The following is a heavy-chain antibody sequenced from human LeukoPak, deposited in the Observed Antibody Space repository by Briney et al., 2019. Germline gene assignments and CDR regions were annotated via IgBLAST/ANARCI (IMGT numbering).Heavy chain of an antibody. D-gene: IGHD6-13*01. Sequence: SETLSRTCTVSGGTISTSSYYWGWIRQPPGKGLEWIGTLHYSGSTYHNPSLKSRVTISVDTSKNRFSLKLSSLTVADTAVYYCARHRAADPSDAFDIWGQGTMVTVS. CDR1: GGTISTSSYY. CDR2: LHYSGST. V-gene: IGHV4-39*01. CDR3: ARHRAADPSDAFDI. J-gene: IGHJ3*02.